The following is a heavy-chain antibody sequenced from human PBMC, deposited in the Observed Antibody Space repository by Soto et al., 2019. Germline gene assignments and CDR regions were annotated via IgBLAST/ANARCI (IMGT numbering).Heavy chain of an antibody. Sequence: GGSLRLSCAASGFTFSGSAMHWVRQASGKGLEWVGRIRSKANSYATAYAASVKGRFTISRADSKNTAYLQMNSLKTEDTAVYYCTISTLVGATVYCYGMDVWGQGTTVTVSS. J-gene: IGHJ6*02. CDR1: GFTFSGSA. D-gene: IGHD1-26*01. CDR2: IRSKANSYAT. CDR3: TISTLVGATVYCYGMDV. V-gene: IGHV3-73*01.